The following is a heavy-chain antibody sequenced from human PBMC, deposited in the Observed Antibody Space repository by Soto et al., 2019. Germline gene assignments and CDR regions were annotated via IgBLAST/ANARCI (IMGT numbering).Heavy chain of an antibody. CDR3: ARGRHGGTFDY. J-gene: IGHJ4*02. CDR1: GGSISSYY. D-gene: IGHD2-15*01. V-gene: IGHV4-59*01. Sequence: PLETLSLTCTVSGGSISSYYWSWIRQPPGKGLEWIGYIYYSGSTNYNPSLKSRVTISVDTSKNQFSLKLSSVTAADTAAYYCARGRHGGTFDYWGQGTLVTVSS. CDR2: IYYSGST.